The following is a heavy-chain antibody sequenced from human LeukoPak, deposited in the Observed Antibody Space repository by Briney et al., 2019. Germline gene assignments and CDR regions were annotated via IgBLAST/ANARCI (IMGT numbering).Heavy chain of an antibody. CDR2: IKEDGSES. D-gene: IGHD1-1*01. CDR1: GFNFGEFW. V-gene: IGHV3-7*01. J-gene: IGHJ4*02. CDR3: ADNLSR. Sequence: PEGSLSLSCAASGFNFGEFWMAWVRQTPGMGLEWVADIKEDGSESFYADSVKGRFTISRDNAKNSLYLQMNSLRAEDTAVYYCADNLSRWGQGTLVTVSS.